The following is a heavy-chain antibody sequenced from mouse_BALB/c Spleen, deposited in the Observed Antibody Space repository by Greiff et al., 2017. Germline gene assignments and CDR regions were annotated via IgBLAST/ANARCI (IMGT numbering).Heavy chain of an antibody. J-gene: IGHJ4*01. CDR3: ARADHYYAMDY. Sequence: VQLQQSGPELVKPGASVKISCKASGYSFTGYFMNWVMQSHGKSLEWIGRINPYNGDTFYNQKFKGKATLTVDKSSSTAHMELRSLASEDSAVYYCARADHYYAMDYWGQGTSVTVSS. CDR2: INPYNGDT. CDR1: GYSFTGYF. V-gene: IGHV1-20*02.